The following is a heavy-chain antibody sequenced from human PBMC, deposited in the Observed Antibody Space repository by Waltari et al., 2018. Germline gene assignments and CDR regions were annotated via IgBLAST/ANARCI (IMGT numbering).Heavy chain of an antibody. D-gene: IGHD2-2*01. V-gene: IGHV3-30*18. CDR3: AKDGFDCSSTSCSQNYYFDY. CDR2: ISYDGRNK. CDR1: GFTFSSYG. J-gene: IGHJ4*02. Sequence: QVQLVESGGGVVQPGRSLRLSCAASGFTFSSYGMHWVRQAPGKGLGWVAVISYDGRNKYYAGSVKGRFTISRDNSKNTLYRQMNSLRAEDTAVYYCAKDGFDCSSTSCSQNYYFDYWGQGTLVTVSS.